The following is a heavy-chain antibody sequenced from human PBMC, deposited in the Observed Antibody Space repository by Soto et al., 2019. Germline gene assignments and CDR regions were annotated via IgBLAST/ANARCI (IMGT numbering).Heavy chain of an antibody. D-gene: IGHD3-3*01. CDR2: IIPIFGTA. J-gene: IGHJ6*02. Sequence: SSVKVSCKASGGTFSSYAISWVRQAPGQGLEWMGVIIPIFGTANYAQKFQGRVTITADESTSTAYMELSSLRSEETAVYYCAWSGYFHYYYYGMDVWGQGTTVTV. V-gene: IGHV1-69*13. CDR3: AWSGYFHYYYYGMDV. CDR1: GGTFSSYA.